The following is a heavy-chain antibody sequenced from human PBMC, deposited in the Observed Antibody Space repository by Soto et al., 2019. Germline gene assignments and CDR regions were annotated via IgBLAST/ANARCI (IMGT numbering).Heavy chain of an antibody. CDR3: ARGGQDFWSGPFDY. D-gene: IGHD3-3*01. CDR1: GGSISNYF. V-gene: IGHV4-4*07. CDR2: IDNSGGT. Sequence: ETLSLTCTVSGGSISNYFCNWIRQPAGKGLEWIGRIDNSGGTNYNPSLKSRITMSADTSRNQFSLKLNSVTAADTAVYYCARGGQDFWSGPFDYWGQGALVTVSS. J-gene: IGHJ4*02.